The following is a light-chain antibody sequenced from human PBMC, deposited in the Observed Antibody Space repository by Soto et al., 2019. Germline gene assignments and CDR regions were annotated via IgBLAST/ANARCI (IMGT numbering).Light chain of an antibody. J-gene: IGLJ1*01. CDR2: DVT. Sequence: QSALTQPASVSGSPGQSITISCTGTSNDVGKYNLVSWYQHHPGKAPKLIIYDVTQWPSGASNRFSGSKSGNTASLTIYRLQADDEADYYCCSYAGGTSFYVFGTGTKVTVL. CDR1: SNDVGKYNL. CDR3: CSYAGGTSFYV. V-gene: IGLV2-23*02.